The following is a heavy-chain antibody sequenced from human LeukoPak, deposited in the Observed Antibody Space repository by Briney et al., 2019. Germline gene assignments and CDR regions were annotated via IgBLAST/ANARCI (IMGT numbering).Heavy chain of an antibody. Sequence: GASVKVSCKASGYTFTSYGISWVRQASGQGLEWMGWISAYNGNTNYAQKLQGRVTMTTDTSTSTAYMELRSLRSDDTAVYYCARDLGGSPKGYFDLWGRGTLVTVSS. CDR3: ARDLGGSPKGYFDL. V-gene: IGHV1-18*01. CDR1: GYTFTSYG. D-gene: IGHD3-16*01. CDR2: ISAYNGNT. J-gene: IGHJ2*01.